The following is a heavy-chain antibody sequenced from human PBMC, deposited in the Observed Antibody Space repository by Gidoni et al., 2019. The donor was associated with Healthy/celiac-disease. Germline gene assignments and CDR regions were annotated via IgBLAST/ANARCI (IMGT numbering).Heavy chain of an antibody. CDR3: ARDLTVVTWAFDI. J-gene: IGHJ3*02. V-gene: IGHV3-11*01. CDR2: ISSSGSTI. D-gene: IGHD2-15*01. Sequence: QLHLLESGGGLFKPGGSLILSCPPSGFPCSDYYMRWSRQAPGKGLEWVSYISSSGSTIYYADSVKGRVTIARDNAKNSLYLQMNSLRAEDTAVYYCARDLTVVTWAFDIWGQGTMVTVSS. CDR1: GFPCSDYY.